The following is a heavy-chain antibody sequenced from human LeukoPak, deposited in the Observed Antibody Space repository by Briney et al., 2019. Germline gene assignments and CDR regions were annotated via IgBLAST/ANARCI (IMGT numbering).Heavy chain of an antibody. J-gene: IGHJ3*02. CDR3: ARGGVLRYFDWLLTLSAFDI. CDR2: IYYSGST. CDR1: GGSISSSSYY. D-gene: IGHD3-9*01. V-gene: IGHV4-39*07. Sequence: SETLSLTCTVSGGSISSSSYYWGWIRQPPGKGLEWIGSIYYSGSTYYNPSLKSRVTISVDTSKNQFSLKLSSVTAADTAVYYCARGGVLRYFDWLLTLSAFDIWGQGTMVTVSS.